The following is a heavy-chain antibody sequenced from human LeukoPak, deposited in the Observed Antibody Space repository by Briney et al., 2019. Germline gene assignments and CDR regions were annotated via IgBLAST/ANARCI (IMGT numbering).Heavy chain of an antibody. CDR3: AKDLGYCSGNRCLATDY. D-gene: IGHD2-15*01. V-gene: IGHV3-30*18. CDR2: ISYDGSNK. Sequence: GGSLRLACAASGFTFSSYGMHWVRQAPGKGLEWVAVISYDGSNKYYADSVKGRFTISRDNSKNTLYLQMNSLRAEDMAVYYCAKDLGYCSGNRCLATDYWGQGTLVTVSS. CDR1: GFTFSSYG. J-gene: IGHJ4*02.